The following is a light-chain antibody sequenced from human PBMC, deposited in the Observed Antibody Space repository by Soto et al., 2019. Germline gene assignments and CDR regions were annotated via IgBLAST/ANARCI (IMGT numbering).Light chain of an antibody. J-gene: IGKJ4*01. CDR1: QSISPW. Sequence: DSQMTQFPSTLSASVGDRVTITCRASQSISPWVAWYQQKPGKAPKILISKASTLQSGVPPRFSGSGSGTEFTLTISSLQPDDFATYYCQQYERYPMTFGGGTKVEIK. CDR2: KAS. V-gene: IGKV1-5*03. CDR3: QQYERYPMT.